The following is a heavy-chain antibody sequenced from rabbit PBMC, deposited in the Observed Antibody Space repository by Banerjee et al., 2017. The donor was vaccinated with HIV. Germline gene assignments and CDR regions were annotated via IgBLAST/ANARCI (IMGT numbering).Heavy chain of an antibody. CDR1: GFSFSSSYW. CDR3: ARADAGTTYYPSYFNF. V-gene: IGHV1S45*01. Sequence: QEQLEESGGDLVKPEGSLTLTCTASGFSFSSSYWICWVRQAPGKGLEWIACIYAGSSGRTYYASWAKGRFTISKTSSTTVTLQMTSLTAADTATYFCARADAGTTYYPSYFNFWGPGTLVTVS. CDR2: IYAGSSGRT. J-gene: IGHJ4*01. D-gene: IGHD8-1*01.